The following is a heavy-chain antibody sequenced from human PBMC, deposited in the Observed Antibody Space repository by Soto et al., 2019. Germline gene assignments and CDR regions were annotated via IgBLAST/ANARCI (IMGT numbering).Heavy chain of an antibody. V-gene: IGHV3-23*01. CDR1: GFTFSSYA. J-gene: IGHJ6*02. CDR2: ISGSGGST. Sequence: PGGSRRLSCAASGFTFSSYAMSWVRQAPGKGLEWGSAISGSGGSTYYADSVKGRFTISRDNSKNTLYLQMNSLRAEDTAVYYCANRVATRNSYYYGMDVWGQGTTVTVSS. CDR3: ANRVATRNSYYYGMDV. D-gene: IGHD5-12*01.